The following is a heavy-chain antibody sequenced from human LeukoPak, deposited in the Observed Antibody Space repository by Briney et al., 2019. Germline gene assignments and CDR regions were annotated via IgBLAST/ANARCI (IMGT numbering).Heavy chain of an antibody. CDR1: GFTFSSYS. V-gene: IGHV3-21*01. J-gene: IGHJ4*02. D-gene: IGHD3-16*01. CDR3: ASEYVWGSQSDY. CDR2: ISSSSSYI. Sequence: GGSLRLSCAASGFTFSSYSMNWVRQAPGKGLEWVSSISSSSSYIYYADSVKGRFTISRDNAKNSLYLQMNSLRAEDTAVYYCASEYVWGSQSDYWGQGTLVTVSS.